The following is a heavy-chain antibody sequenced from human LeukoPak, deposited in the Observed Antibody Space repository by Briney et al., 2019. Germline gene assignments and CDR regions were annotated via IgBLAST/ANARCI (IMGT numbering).Heavy chain of an antibody. Sequence: SETLSLTCTVSGGSIRSYYWSWIRQPPGKGLEWIGHIYIRGTTDYNPSLKSRVTMSIDTSRNQFSLKLSSVTAADTAVYYCARLENVDWFDPWGQGTLVIVSS. CDR3: ARLENVDWFDP. V-gene: IGHV4-4*09. D-gene: IGHD1-1*01. J-gene: IGHJ5*02. CDR2: IYIRGTT. CDR1: GGSIRSYY.